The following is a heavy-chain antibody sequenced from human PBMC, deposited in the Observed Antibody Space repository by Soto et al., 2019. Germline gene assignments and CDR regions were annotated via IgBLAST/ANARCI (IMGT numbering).Heavy chain of an antibody. CDR3: AKDGGYDYVWGSYRLTGSDY. V-gene: IGHV3-30*18. D-gene: IGHD3-16*02. Sequence: PGGSLRLSCAASGFTFSSYGMHWVRQAPGKGLEWVAVISYDGSNKYYADSVKGRFTISRDNSKNTLYLQMNSLRAEDTAVYYCAKDGGYDYVWGSYRLTGSDYWGQGTLVTVSS. CDR1: GFTFSSYG. CDR2: ISYDGSNK. J-gene: IGHJ4*02.